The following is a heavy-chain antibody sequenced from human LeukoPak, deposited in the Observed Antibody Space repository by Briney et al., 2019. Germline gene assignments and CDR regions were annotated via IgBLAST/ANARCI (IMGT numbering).Heavy chain of an antibody. CDR2: IYPGDSDT. CDR3: ARHGITTRYYCYYGMDV. CDR1: GYSFTSYW. V-gene: IGHV5-51*01. Sequence: GESLKISCKGSGYSFTSYWIGWVRQMPGKGLEWMGIIYPGDSDTRYSPSFQGQVTISADKSISTAYLQWSSLKASDTAMYYCARHGITTRYYCYYGMDVWGQGTTVTVSS. J-gene: IGHJ6*02. D-gene: IGHD4-17*01.